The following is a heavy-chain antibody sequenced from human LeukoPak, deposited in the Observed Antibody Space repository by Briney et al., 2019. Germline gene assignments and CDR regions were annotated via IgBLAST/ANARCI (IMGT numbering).Heavy chain of an antibody. CDR3: ARDGDYAKPDY. D-gene: IGHD4-17*01. J-gene: IGHJ4*02. CDR1: GFTFSSYD. CDR2: IGTAGDT. V-gene: IGHV3-13*01. Sequence: GGSLRLSCAASGFTFSSYDMHWVRQATGKGLEWVSAIGTAGDTYYPGSVKGRFTISRENAKNSLYLQMNSLRAGDTAVYYCARDGDYAKPDYWGQGTLVTVSS.